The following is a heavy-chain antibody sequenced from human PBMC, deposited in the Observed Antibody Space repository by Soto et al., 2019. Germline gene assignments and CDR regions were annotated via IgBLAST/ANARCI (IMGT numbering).Heavy chain of an antibody. CDR2: IIPIFGTA. J-gene: IGHJ6*02. CDR1: GGTFSSYA. CDR3: ASRACDFWSGYCYYHYYGMDV. Sequence: SVKVSCKASGGTFSSYAISWVRQAPGQGLEWMGGIIPIFGTANYAQKFQGRVTITADESTSTAYMELSSLRSEDTAVYYCASRACDFWSGYCYYHYYGMDVWGQGTTVTVSS. V-gene: IGHV1-69*13. D-gene: IGHD3-3*01.